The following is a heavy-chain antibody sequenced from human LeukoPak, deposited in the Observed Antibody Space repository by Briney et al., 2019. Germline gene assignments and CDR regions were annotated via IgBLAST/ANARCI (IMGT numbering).Heavy chain of an antibody. CDR1: GFTFSSYA. CDR3: AKVTGVPAAILVSIAFDY. J-gene: IGHJ4*02. Sequence: GGSLRLSCAASGFTFSSYAMSWVRQAPGKGLEWVSAISGSGGSTYYADSVKGRFTISRDNSKNTLYLQMNSLRAEDTAVYYCAKVTGVPAAILVSIAFDYWGQGTLVTVSS. CDR2: ISGSGGST. V-gene: IGHV3-23*01. D-gene: IGHD2-2*02.